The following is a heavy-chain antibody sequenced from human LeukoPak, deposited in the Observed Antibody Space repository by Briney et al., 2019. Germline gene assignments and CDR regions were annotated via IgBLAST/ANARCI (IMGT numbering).Heavy chain of an antibody. D-gene: IGHD3-16*01. Sequence: SGGSLGLSCAASGFTVISNYMSWVRQAPGKGLEWVSVMYSGGSTYYADPVKGRFTISRDNSKNTLYLQMNSLRAEDTAVYYCARGLWASPADWGQGTLVTVSS. CDR2: MYSGGST. V-gene: IGHV3-53*01. CDR1: GFTVISNY. J-gene: IGHJ4*02. CDR3: ARGLWASPAD.